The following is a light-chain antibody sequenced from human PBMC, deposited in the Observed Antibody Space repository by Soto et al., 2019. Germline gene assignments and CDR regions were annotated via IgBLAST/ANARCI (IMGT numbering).Light chain of an antibody. Sequence: DIQMTQSPSSLSASVGDIVTITCRASQDISDYLAWYQQKPGKVPKLLIYAASTLHSGVPSRFSGSGSGTDFTLAINTLQPEDVATYYCQMYNSDPITFGQGTRLDIK. V-gene: IGKV1-27*01. CDR1: QDISDY. J-gene: IGKJ5*01. CDR3: QMYNSDPIT. CDR2: AAS.